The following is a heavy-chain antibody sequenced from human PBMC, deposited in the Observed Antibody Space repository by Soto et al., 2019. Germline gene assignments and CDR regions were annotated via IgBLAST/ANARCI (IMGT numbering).Heavy chain of an antibody. J-gene: IGHJ4*02. CDR1: GFTVSSNY. D-gene: IGHD6-13*01. CDR2: IYSGGST. Sequence: GGSLRLSCAASGFTVSSNYMSWVRQAPGKGLEWVSVIYSGGSTYYADSVKGRFTISRDNSKNTLYLQMNSLRAEDTAVYYCARAPSRVAAAEFDYWGQGTLVTVSS. CDR3: ARAPSRVAAAEFDY. V-gene: IGHV3-53*01.